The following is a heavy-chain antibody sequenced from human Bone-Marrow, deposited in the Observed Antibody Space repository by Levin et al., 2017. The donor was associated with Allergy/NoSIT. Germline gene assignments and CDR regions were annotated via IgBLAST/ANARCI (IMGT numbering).Heavy chain of an antibody. CDR3: ARDPTRRGSYVGKNYDTVDV. CDR1: GGSISDSY. CDR2: IYSSGST. Sequence: SETLSLTCTVSGGSISDSYWSWIRQSAGKGLEWIGRIYSSGSTNYSPSLKSRVTMSVDTSNNQFSLNLRSVTAADTAVYFCARDPTRRGSYVGKNYDTVDVWGQGTTITDS. J-gene: IGHJ6*02. D-gene: IGHD1-26*01. V-gene: IGHV4-4*07.